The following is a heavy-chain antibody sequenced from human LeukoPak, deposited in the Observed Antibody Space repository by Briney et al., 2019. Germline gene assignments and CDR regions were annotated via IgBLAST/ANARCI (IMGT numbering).Heavy chain of an antibody. V-gene: IGHV3-30-3*01. J-gene: IGHJ3*02. CDR1: GFTFSSYA. CDR2: ISYDGSNK. Sequence: GRSLRLSCAASGFTFSSYAMHWVRQAPGKGLEWVAVISYDGSNKYYADSVKGRFTISRDNSKNTLYLQMNSLRAEDTAVYYCARGYSSGRAAFDIWGQGTMVTVSS. D-gene: IGHD6-19*01. CDR3: ARGYSSGRAAFDI.